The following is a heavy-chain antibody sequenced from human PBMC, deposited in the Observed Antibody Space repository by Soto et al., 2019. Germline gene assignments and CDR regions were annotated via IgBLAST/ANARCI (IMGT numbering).Heavy chain of an antibody. J-gene: IGHJ3*02. CDR3: ARDGIAVAGTRGHDAFDI. D-gene: IGHD6-19*01. V-gene: IGHV3-33*01. CDR1: GFTFSSYG. CDR2: IWYDGSNK. Sequence: PGGSLRLSCAASGFTFSSYGMHWVRQAPGKGLEWVAVIWYDGSNKYYAEYVKGRFTISRDNSKNTLYLQMNSLRAEDTAVYYFARDGIAVAGTRGHDAFDIWGQGTMVTVSS.